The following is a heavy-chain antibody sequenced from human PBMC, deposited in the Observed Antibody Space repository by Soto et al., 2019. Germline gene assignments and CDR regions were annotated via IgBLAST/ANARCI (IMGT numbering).Heavy chain of an antibody. J-gene: IGHJ4*02. CDR3: ARSPAYYYDSSGYPRGVFDY. Sequence: TSETLSLTCTVSGGSISSGGYYWSWIRQHPGKGLEWIGYIYYSGSTYYNPSLKSRVTISVDTSKNQFSLKLSSVTAADTAVCYCARSPAYYYDSSGYPRGVFDYWGQGTLVTVSS. CDR1: GGSISSGGYY. CDR2: IYYSGST. V-gene: IGHV4-31*03. D-gene: IGHD3-22*01.